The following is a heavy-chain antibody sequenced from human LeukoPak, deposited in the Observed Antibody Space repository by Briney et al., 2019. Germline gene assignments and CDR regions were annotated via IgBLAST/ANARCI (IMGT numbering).Heavy chain of an antibody. Sequence: GGSLRLSCAASGFTFSTYWMTWVRQAPGEGLEWMANIKQDGSEKYYVDSVKGRFTISRDNAKNSLYLQMNSLRVEDTAVYYCARDKRPGLDDAFDIWGQGTMVTVSS. V-gene: IGHV3-7*01. J-gene: IGHJ3*02. CDR1: GFTFSTYW. CDR3: ARDKRPGLDDAFDI. CDR2: IKQDGSEK.